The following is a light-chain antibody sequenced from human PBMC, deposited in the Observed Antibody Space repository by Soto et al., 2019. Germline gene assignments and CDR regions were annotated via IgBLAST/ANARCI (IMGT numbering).Light chain of an antibody. V-gene: IGLV1-44*01. Sequence: QSVLTHPPSSSATPGQRVTIACSGSSSNIGSNTVHWYQQLPGTAPKLLIYSNNPRPSGVPDRFSGSTSGTSASLAISRLQSEDEEDYYCAACDDSMNGPGFGGGTKLTV. CDR2: SNN. CDR3: AACDDSMNGPG. J-gene: IGLJ2*01. CDR1: SSNIGSNT.